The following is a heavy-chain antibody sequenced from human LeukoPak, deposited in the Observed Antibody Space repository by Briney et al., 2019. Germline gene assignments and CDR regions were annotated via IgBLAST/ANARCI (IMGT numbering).Heavy chain of an antibody. CDR3: VRGHLVGGWFKYDAFDI. J-gene: IGHJ3*02. Sequence: PSETLSLTCTVSGGSISSSSYYWSWIRQPPGKGLEWIGYIYHSGSTNYNPSLKSRVTISLDTSKKHFSLKLSSVTAADTAVYYCVRGHLVGGWFKYDAFDIWGQGTMVPVSS. CDR2: IYHSGST. V-gene: IGHV4-61*03. D-gene: IGHD6-19*01. CDR1: GGSISSSSYY.